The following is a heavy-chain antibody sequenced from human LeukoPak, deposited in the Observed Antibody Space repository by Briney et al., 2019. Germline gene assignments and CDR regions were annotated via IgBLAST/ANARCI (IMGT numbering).Heavy chain of an antibody. Sequence: SETLSLTCTVSGGSISSSSYYWGWIRQPPGKGLEWIGSIYYSGSTKYNPSLKSRVTISVDTSKDQFSLKLSSVTAADTAVYYCARSRAGYSYGYIDYWGQGTLVTVSS. V-gene: IGHV4-39*07. J-gene: IGHJ4*02. CDR3: ARSRAGYSYGYIDY. D-gene: IGHD5-18*01. CDR1: GGSISSSSYY. CDR2: IYYSGST.